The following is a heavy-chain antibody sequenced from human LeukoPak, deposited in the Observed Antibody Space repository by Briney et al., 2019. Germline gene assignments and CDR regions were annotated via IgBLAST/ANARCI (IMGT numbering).Heavy chain of an antibody. Sequence: GASVTVSCKPSGYTFTGYYMHWVRQAPGQGLEWMGRINPNSGGTNYAQKFQGRVTMTRDTSISTAYMELSRLRSDDTAVYYCARDPSYYDILTGYLPRNYGMDVWGQGTTVTVSS. D-gene: IGHD3-9*01. J-gene: IGHJ6*02. V-gene: IGHV1-2*06. CDR1: GYTFTGYY. CDR3: ARDPSYYDILTGYLPRNYGMDV. CDR2: INPNSGGT.